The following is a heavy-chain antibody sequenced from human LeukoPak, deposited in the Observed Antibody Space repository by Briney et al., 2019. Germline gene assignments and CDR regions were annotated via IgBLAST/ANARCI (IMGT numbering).Heavy chain of an antibody. J-gene: IGHJ6*02. CDR1: GFTFSSYS. Sequence: GGSLRLSCAASGFTFSSYSMNWVRQAPGKGLEWVSSIGSDNKLPYSESVKGRFATSRDNSKSMLFLQLNSLRAEDTALYYCARDLQYYVAMDVWGQGTTVTVSS. CDR2: IGSDNKL. CDR3: ARDLQYYVAMDV. D-gene: IGHD3-10*02. V-gene: IGHV3-21*04.